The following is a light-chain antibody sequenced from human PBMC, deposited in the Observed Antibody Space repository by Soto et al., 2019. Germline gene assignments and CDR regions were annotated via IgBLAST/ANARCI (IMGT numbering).Light chain of an antibody. J-gene: IGKJ2*01. CDR3: HQYDSYWYT. CDR1: QSITTW. V-gene: IGKV1-5*01. CDR2: GAS. Sequence: DIPLTQSPSTLSASVGDRVTITCRASQSITTWLAWYQQKPGKAPKLLIYGASSLESGVPSRFSGSGSGTKFTLTISSLQPDDIATYYCHQYDSYWYTFGQGTKLEI.